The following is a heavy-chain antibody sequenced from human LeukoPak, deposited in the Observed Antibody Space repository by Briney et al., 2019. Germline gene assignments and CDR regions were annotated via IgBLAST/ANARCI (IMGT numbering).Heavy chain of an antibody. V-gene: IGHV3-20*04. CDR3: AKEGPEYSSSLDY. CDR1: GFTFDDYG. D-gene: IGHD6-6*01. J-gene: IGHJ4*02. Sequence: PGGSLRLSCAASGFTFDDYGMTWVRQAPGKGLEWVSGINWNGDRTGYADSVKGRFTISRDNAKNSLYLQMNSLRAEDTAVYYCAKEGPEYSSSLDYWGQGTLVTVSS. CDR2: INWNGDRT.